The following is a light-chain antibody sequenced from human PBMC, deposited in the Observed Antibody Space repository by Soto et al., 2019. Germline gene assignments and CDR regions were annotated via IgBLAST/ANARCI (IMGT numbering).Light chain of an antibody. CDR2: AAF. Sequence: DIQMTQSPSSLSASVGDRVTITCRASQGISNYLAWYQQKPGRVPKLLIYAAFTLQSGVPSRFGGSGSGTDFTLTISSLQPEDVATYYCQKYDSVPPAFGPGTKVEIK. CDR1: QGISNY. V-gene: IGKV1-27*01. CDR3: QKYDSVPPA. J-gene: IGKJ3*01.